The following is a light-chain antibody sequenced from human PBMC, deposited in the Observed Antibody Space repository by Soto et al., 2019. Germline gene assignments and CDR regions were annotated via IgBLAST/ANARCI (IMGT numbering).Light chain of an antibody. CDR1: QSLLHSNGYNY. Sequence: VMSQSPLSLPVTPGKPPYISCRSSQSLLHSNGYNYLDWCLQKPGQSPXLLIHLGSNRASGVPDRLSGSGSGTDFTLKISRVEADEVRVYYCKQALQAWTFGQGTKVDIK. CDR2: LGS. V-gene: IGKV2-28*01. J-gene: IGKJ1*01. CDR3: KQALQAWT.